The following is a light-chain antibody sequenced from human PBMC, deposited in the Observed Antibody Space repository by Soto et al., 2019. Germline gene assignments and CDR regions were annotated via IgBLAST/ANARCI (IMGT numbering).Light chain of an antibody. Sequence: DVQMTQSPSSLSASVGDRVTITCRASQSIKKSLNWYQQKPGKAPKLLIFAVSNLQSGVPSRFSGSGSGTDFTLTISSLQAEDFATYYCQQNYITPPWTFGPGTKVEVK. CDR2: AVS. CDR1: QSIKKS. CDR3: QQNYITPPWT. V-gene: IGKV1-39*01. J-gene: IGKJ1*01.